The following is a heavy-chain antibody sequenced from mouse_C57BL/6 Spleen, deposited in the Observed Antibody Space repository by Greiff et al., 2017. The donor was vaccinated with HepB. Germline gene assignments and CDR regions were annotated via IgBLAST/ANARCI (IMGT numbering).Heavy chain of an antibody. Sequence: EVQLQQSGGGLVQPGGSMKLSCAASGFTFSDAWMDWVRQSPEKGLEWVAEIRNKANNHATYYAESVKGRFTISRDDSKSSVYLQMNSLRAEDTGIYYCTYYYGSSYDYFDYWGQGTTLTVSS. D-gene: IGHD1-1*01. J-gene: IGHJ2*01. CDR2: IRNKANNHAT. CDR1: GFTFSDAW. CDR3: TYYYGSSYDYFDY. V-gene: IGHV6-6*01.